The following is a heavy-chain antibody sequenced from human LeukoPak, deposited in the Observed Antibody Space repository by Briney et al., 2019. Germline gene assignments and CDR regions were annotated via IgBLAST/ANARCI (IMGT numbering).Heavy chain of an antibody. CDR2: IYNSANT. CDR1: GDSISSSSYC. Sequence: PSETLSLTCTVSGDSISSSSYCWDWIRQPPGKGLEWIGNIYNSANTRYNPSLKTRITMSVDTSKNQFSLKLNSVTAADTGIYYCARHSRSAYTGYENAFDIWGQGTMVTVSS. V-gene: IGHV4-39*01. CDR3: ARHSRSAYTGYENAFDI. J-gene: IGHJ3*02. D-gene: IGHD5-12*01.